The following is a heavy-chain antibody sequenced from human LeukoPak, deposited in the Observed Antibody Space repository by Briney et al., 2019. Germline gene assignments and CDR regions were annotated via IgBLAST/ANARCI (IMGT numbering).Heavy chain of an antibody. CDR2: ISGGGGST. J-gene: IGHJ4*02. CDR1: GFIFSTYS. V-gene: IGHV3-23*01. Sequence: PGGALRLSCAASGFIFSTYSMHWVRQAPGKGLEWVSAISGGGGSTFYTDSVKGRFTISRDNSKNTLYLQLNSLRAEDTALYYCAKDKVPDSRWNFDVWGQGTLVTVSS. D-gene: IGHD6-19*01. CDR3: AKDKVPDSRWNFDV.